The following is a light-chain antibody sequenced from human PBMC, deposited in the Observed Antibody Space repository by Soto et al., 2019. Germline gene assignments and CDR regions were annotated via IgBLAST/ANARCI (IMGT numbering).Light chain of an antibody. J-gene: IGKJ1*01. CDR1: QTISSW. V-gene: IGKV1-5*03. Sequence: DIQMTQSPSTLSGSVGDRVTITCRASQTISSWLAWYQQKPGKAPKLLIYKASTLKSGVPSRFSGSRSGTEVTLTISSLQTDEVATYYCQHYNSYSEAFGQGTKVDI. CDR3: QHYNSYSEA. CDR2: KAS.